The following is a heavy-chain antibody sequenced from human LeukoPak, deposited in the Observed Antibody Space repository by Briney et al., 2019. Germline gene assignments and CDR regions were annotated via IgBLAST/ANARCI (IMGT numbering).Heavy chain of an antibody. J-gene: IGHJ4*02. Sequence: GGSLRLSCAASGFTFSSYAMSWVRQAPGKGLEWVANIKQDGSEKYYVDSVKGRFTISRDNAENLLYLQMNSLRAEDTAVYHCATSRTFDYWGQGTLVTVSS. CDR3: ATSRTFDY. CDR2: IKQDGSEK. CDR1: GFTFSSYA. D-gene: IGHD1-7*01. V-gene: IGHV3-7*01.